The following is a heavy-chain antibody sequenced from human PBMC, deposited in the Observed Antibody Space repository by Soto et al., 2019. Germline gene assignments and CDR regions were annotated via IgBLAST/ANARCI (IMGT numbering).Heavy chain of an antibody. CDR3: ARYDSSGYYWPYYYYGMDV. V-gene: IGHV3-21*01. Sequence: GSLRLSCAASGFTFSTYSMNWVRQAPGKGLDWVSSISSSSSYIYYADSVKGRFTISRDNAKNSLYLQMNSLRAEDTAVYYCARYDSSGYYWPYYYYGMDVWGQGTTVTVSS. D-gene: IGHD3-22*01. CDR2: ISSSSSYI. J-gene: IGHJ6*02. CDR1: GFTFSTYS.